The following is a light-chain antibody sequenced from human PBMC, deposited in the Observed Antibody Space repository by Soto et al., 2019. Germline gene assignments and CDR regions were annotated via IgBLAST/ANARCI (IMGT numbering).Light chain of an antibody. CDR1: QTVSRN. CDR3: QQYNTWPS. CDR2: DIS. V-gene: IGKV3-15*01. Sequence: EVLMTQSPATLSVSPGERATLSCRASQTVSRNLAWYQQRPGQAPRLLIYDISNRAAGDPARISGSGSETEFTLTIRSLQSEDLAVYFCQQYNTWPSFGQGTRLEIK. J-gene: IGKJ5*01.